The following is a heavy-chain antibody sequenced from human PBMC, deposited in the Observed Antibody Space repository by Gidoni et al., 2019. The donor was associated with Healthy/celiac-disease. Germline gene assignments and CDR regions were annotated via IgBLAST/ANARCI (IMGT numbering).Heavy chain of an antibody. CDR3: ARIVVPAAYFDY. V-gene: IGHV4-31*03. J-gene: IGHJ4*02. D-gene: IGHD2-2*01. CDR1: GGSISSGGYY. Sequence: QVQLQESGPGLVKPSQTLSLACTVSGGSISSGGYYWSWIRQHPGKGLEWIGYIYYSGSTYYNPSLKSRVTISVDTSKNQFSLKLSSVTAADTAVYYCARIVVPAAYFDYWGQGTLVTVSS. CDR2: IYYSGST.